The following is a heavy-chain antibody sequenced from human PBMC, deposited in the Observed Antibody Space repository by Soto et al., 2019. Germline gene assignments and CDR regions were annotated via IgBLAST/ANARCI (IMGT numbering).Heavy chain of an antibody. CDR1: GYTFTRNG. CDR2: ISPNSGNI. V-gene: IGHV1-18*01. CDR3: LKVPASSSRPARDV. J-gene: IGHJ6*02. D-gene: IGHD6-19*01. Sequence: QVHLVQSGAEVKKPGASVNVSCKTSGYTFTRNGISWVRQAPGQGLEWMGWISPNSGNIKYAQKLQGRVIMTTDTSTGTGLVQLRTRRSHATAVSYCLKVPASSSRPARDVWGPG.